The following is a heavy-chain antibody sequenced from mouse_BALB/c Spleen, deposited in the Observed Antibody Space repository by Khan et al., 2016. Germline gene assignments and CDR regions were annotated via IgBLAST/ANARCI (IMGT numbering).Heavy chain of an antibody. Sequence: QIQLVQSGPELKKPGETVKISCKASGYTFTDYSMHWVKQAPGKGLKWMGWKNTETGEPTYADDFKGRFAFSLETSASTAYLQINNLKNEDPATCLCARRVRWYFDVWGAGTTVTVSS. J-gene: IGHJ1*01. D-gene: IGHD1-1*01. CDR1: GYTFTDYS. CDR2: KNTETGEP. V-gene: IGHV9-2-1*01. CDR3: ARRVRWYFDV.